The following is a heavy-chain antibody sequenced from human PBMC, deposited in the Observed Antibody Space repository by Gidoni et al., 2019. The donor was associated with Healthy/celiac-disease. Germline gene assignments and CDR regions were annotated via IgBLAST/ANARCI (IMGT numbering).Heavy chain of an antibody. Sequence: QVQLQESGPGLVKPSETLSLTCPASGGSISSYYWSWIRQPPGKGLEWIGYIYYSGSTNYNPSLKSRVTISVDTSKNQFSLKLSSVTAADTAVYYCARGSMTTVTTFYYWGQGTLVTVSS. D-gene: IGHD4-17*01. V-gene: IGHV4-59*01. CDR3: ARGSMTTVTTFYY. J-gene: IGHJ4*02. CDR2: IYYSGST. CDR1: GGSISSYY.